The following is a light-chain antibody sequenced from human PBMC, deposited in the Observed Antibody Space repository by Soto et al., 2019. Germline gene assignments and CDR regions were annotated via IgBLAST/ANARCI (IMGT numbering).Light chain of an antibody. J-gene: IGKJ1*01. V-gene: IGKV3-15*01. Sequence: EIVMTQSPATLSASPGERATLSCRASQSVSNSLAWYQQKPGQAPRLLIYGASTRATGIPARFSGSGSGTEFTLTISSLQSEDFAVYYCQHYNNWPPWTFGQGTKVEIK. CDR1: QSVSNS. CDR3: QHYNNWPPWT. CDR2: GAS.